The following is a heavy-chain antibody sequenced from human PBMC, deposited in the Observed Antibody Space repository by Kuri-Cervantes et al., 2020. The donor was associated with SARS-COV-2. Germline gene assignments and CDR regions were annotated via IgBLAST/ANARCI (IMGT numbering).Heavy chain of an antibody. Sequence: GGSLRLSCAASGFTVSSNYMSWVRQAPGKGLEWVGFVRRDGSNYYYADSVKGRFTISRDNSKNSLYLEMNSLKPEDTAVYYCAKVETASLDYWGQGTLVTVSS. CDR3: AKVETASLDY. CDR1: GFTVSSNY. J-gene: IGHJ4*02. CDR2: VRRDGSNY. D-gene: IGHD3-3*01. V-gene: IGHV3-30*02.